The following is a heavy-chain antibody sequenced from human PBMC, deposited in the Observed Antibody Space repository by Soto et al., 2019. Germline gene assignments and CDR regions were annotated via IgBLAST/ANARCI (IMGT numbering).Heavy chain of an antibody. D-gene: IGHD2-2*01. J-gene: IGHJ6*03. CDR1: GGSFSGYY. CDR3: ARGLGVVVPAAVYYYYYYMDV. Sequence: SETRSLTCAVYGGSFSGYYWSWIRQPPGKGLEWIGEINHSGSTNYNPSLKSRVTISVDTSKNQFSLKLSSVTAADTAVYYCARGLGVVVPAAVYYYYYYMDVWGKGTKVTVSS. CDR2: INHSGST. V-gene: IGHV4-34*01.